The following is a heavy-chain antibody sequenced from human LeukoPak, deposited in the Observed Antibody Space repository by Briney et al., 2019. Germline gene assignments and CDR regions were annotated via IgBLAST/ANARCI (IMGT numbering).Heavy chain of an antibody. V-gene: IGHV1-8*01. D-gene: IGHD6-13*01. Sequence: ASVTVSCKASGYTFTSYDINWVRQATGQGLEWMGWMNPNSGNTGYAQKFQGRVTMTRNTSISTAYMELSSLRSEDTAVYYCARGNIAAAGTYDYWGQGTLVTVSS. CDR3: ARGNIAAAGTYDY. CDR2: MNPNSGNT. J-gene: IGHJ4*02. CDR1: GYTFTSYD.